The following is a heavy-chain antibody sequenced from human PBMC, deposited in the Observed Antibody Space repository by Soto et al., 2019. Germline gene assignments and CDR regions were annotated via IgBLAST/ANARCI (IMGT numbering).Heavy chain of an antibody. CDR3: ARDSCSGGSCYWHYFDY. Sequence: QVQLVESGGGVVQPGRSLRLSCAASGFTFSSYGMHWVRQAPGKGLEWVAVIWYDGSNKYYADSVKGRFTISRDNSKNXXDLQMNSLRAEDTAVYYCARDSCSGGSCYWHYFDYWGQGTLVTVSS. J-gene: IGHJ4*02. CDR1: GFTFSSYG. D-gene: IGHD2-15*01. CDR2: IWYDGSNK. V-gene: IGHV3-33*01.